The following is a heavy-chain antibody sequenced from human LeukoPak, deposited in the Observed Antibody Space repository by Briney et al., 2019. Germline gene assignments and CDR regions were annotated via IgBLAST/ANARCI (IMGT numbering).Heavy chain of an antibody. CDR1: GIIVTNAW. D-gene: IGHD2/OR15-2a*01. CDR3: ARGKTSQNIVTRKTYNWFDP. Sequence: GGSLRLSCAASGIIVTNAWMSWVRQAPGKGLEWVSCIGSSGSTIYYADSVKGRFTISRDNGKNSLYLHMNSLRAEDTAVYYCARGKTSQNIVTRKTYNWFDPWGQGTQVTVSS. CDR2: IGSSGSTI. J-gene: IGHJ5*02. V-gene: IGHV3-11*04.